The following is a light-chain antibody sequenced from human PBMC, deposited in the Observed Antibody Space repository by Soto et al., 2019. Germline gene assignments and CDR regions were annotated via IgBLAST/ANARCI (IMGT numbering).Light chain of an antibody. CDR2: DAF. J-gene: IGKJ2*01. Sequence: EIVLTQSPATLSLSPGERATLSCRASQSVSSYLAWYQQKPGQAPRLLIYDAFNRATAIPARFSGSGSGTDFTLTISSLEPEDFAVYYCQQRSNWPIYTFGQGTKLEI. V-gene: IGKV3-11*01. CDR3: QQRSNWPIYT. CDR1: QSVSSY.